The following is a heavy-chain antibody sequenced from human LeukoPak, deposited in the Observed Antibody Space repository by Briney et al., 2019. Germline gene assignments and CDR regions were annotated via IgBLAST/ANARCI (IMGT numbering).Heavy chain of an antibody. CDR3: AKGTYYYDSSGYLPFDY. Sequence: PGGSLRLSCAASGFTFSTYAMSWVRQAPGKGLEWVSVISGSGSSTYYADSVKGRFTISRDNSKNTLYLQMNSLRAEDTAVYYCAKGTYYYDSSGYLPFDYWGQGTLVTVSS. D-gene: IGHD3-22*01. CDR2: ISGSGSST. V-gene: IGHV3-23*01. CDR1: GFTFSTYA. J-gene: IGHJ4*02.